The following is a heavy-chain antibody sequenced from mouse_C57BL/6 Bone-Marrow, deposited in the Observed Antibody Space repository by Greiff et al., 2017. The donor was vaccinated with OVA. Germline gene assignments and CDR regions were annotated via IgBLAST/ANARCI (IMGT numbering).Heavy chain of an antibody. D-gene: IGHD3-3*01. Sequence: EVKLMESGPGLVKPSQSLSLTCSVTGYSITSGYYWNWIRQFPGNKLEWMGYISYDGSNNYNPSLKNRISITRDTSKNQFFLKLNSVTTEDTATYYCARAPEGVYWGQGTSVTVSS. CDR2: ISYDGSN. CDR1: GYSITSGYY. J-gene: IGHJ4*01. CDR3: ARAPEGVY. V-gene: IGHV3-6*01.